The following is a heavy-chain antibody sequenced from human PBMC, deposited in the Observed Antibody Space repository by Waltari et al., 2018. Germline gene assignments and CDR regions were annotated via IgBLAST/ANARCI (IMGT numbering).Heavy chain of an antibody. J-gene: IGHJ3*01. CDR1: GGSITSNRHY. V-gene: IGHV4-39*02. CDR2: VSYNGPT. CDR3: ATYIGASIGTAAFDV. D-gene: IGHD5-12*01. Sequence: QLQLQESGPGLGKPSETLSLTCNVSGGSITSNRHYWAWIRQPPGQGLEWIATVSYNGPTYSSPSLKSRVTVSRDTSKNHLSLKLGSVTAADTAVYYCATYIGASIGTAAFDVWGQGTMVTVSS.